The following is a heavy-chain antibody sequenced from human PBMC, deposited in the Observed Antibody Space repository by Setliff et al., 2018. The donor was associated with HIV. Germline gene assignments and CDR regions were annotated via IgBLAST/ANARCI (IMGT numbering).Heavy chain of an antibody. D-gene: IGHD3-22*01. V-gene: IGHV4-39*07. CDR3: ARGGGYDRSGYYPFDY. Sequence: SETLSLTCTVSGGSIKSSSYYWGWIRQPPGKGLEWIGSIYYSGNTYYNPSLKSRVTISVDATTNQVSLKLSSVTAADTAVYYCARGGGYDRSGYYPFDYWGQGTPVTVSS. CDR2: IYYSGNT. CDR1: GGSIKSSSYY. J-gene: IGHJ4*02.